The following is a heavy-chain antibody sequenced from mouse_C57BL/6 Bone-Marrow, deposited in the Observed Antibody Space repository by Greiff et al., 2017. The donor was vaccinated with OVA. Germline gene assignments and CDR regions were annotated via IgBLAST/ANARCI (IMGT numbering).Heavy chain of an antibody. J-gene: IGHJ3*01. CDR2: FYPGSGSI. Sequence: QVQLQQSGAELVKPGASVKLSCKASGYTFTEYTIHWVKQRPGQGLEWIGWFYPGSGSIKYNEKFKDKATLTADKSSSTVYMELSRLTSEDSAVYFCARHEEVYYGNYSAWFAYWGQGTLVTVSA. CDR3: ARHEEVYYGNYSAWFAY. V-gene: IGHV1-62-2*01. D-gene: IGHD2-1*01. CDR1: GYTFTEYT.